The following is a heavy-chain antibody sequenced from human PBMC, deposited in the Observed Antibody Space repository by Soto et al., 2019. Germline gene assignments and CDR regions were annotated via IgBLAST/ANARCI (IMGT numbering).Heavy chain of an antibody. V-gene: IGHV3-23*01. Sequence: EVQLLEFGGGLVQPGGSLRLSCAASGFTFSSYAMTWVRQAPGKGLEWVSALSGSGVSTYYADSVKGRFTISRDNSKNTLYLQMNSLRAEDTAVYDCAKGGGSKDYYDTSGYYLYYYYAMDVWGQGTTVTVSS. CDR1: GFTFSSYA. D-gene: IGHD3-22*01. CDR3: AKGGGSKDYYDTSGYYLYYYYAMDV. CDR2: LSGSGVST. J-gene: IGHJ6*02.